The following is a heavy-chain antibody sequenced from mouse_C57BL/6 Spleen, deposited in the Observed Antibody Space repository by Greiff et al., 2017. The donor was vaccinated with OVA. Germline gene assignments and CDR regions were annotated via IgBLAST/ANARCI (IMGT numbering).Heavy chain of an antibody. Sequence: QVQLQQPGAELVKPGASVKVSCKASGYTFTSYWMHWVKQRPGQGLEWIGRIHPSDSDTNYNQKFKGKATLTVDKSSSTAYMQLSSLTSEDSAVDYCAMGDYGSRFAYWGQGTLVTVSA. J-gene: IGHJ3*01. CDR2: IHPSDSDT. CDR1: GYTFTSYW. D-gene: IGHD1-1*01. CDR3: AMGDYGSRFAY. V-gene: IGHV1-74*01.